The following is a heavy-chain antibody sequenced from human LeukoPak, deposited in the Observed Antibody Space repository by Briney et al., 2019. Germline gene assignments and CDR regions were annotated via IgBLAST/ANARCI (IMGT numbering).Heavy chain of an antibody. V-gene: IGHV4-30-2*01. Sequence: SETLSLTCAVSGGSISSGGYSRRWIRQPPGKGLEWIGYIYHSGSTYYNPSLKSRVTISVDRSKIQFSLRLSSVTAADTAVYHCARGGVEYYGSGSYYWAFDIWGQGTMVTVSS. CDR1: GGSISSGGYS. D-gene: IGHD3-10*01. CDR3: ARGGVEYYGSGSYYWAFDI. J-gene: IGHJ3*02. CDR2: IYHSGST.